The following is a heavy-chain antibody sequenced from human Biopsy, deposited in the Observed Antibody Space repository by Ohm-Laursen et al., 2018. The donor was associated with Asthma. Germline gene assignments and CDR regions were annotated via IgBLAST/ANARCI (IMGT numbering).Heavy chain of an antibody. D-gene: IGHD1-7*01. V-gene: IGHV1-69*13. CDR1: GGTFSSYA. CDR3: ARDPHNSYLASLRTKFNYYYYGMDV. CDR2: IIPIFGTA. J-gene: IGHJ6*02. Sequence: SVKVSCKASGGTFSSYAISWVRQAPGQGLEWMGGIIPIFGTANYAQKFQGRVTITADESTSTAYMDLSSLRSEDTAVYYCARDPHNSYLASLRTKFNYYYYGMDVWGQGTTVTVSS.